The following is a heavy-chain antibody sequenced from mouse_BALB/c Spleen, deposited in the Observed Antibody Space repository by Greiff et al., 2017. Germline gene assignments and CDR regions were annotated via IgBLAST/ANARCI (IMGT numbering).Heavy chain of an antibody. D-gene: IGHD1-1*01. Sequence: DVQLQESGPGLVKPSQSLSLTCTVTGYSITSDYAWNWIRQFPGNKLEWMGYISYSGSTSYNPSLKSRISITRDTSKNQFFLQLNSVTTEDTATYYCATIITTYFDYWGQGTTLTVSS. CDR3: ATIITTYFDY. CDR1: GYSITSDYA. J-gene: IGHJ2*01. V-gene: IGHV3-2*02. CDR2: ISYSGST.